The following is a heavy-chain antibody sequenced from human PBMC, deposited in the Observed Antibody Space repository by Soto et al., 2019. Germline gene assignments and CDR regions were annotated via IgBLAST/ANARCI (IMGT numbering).Heavy chain of an antibody. CDR2: NYYSGST. CDR1: GGSVSSGSYY. CDR3: ARDYYYYGMDV. J-gene: IGHJ6*02. Sequence: PSETLSLTCTVSGGSVSSGSYYWRWLRQPAGKGLEWIGYNYYSGSTNYNPSLKRRVTISVDTSKNQFSLQLGSVTAADTAVYYCARDYYYYGMDVWGQGTKVTVSS. V-gene: IGHV4-61*01.